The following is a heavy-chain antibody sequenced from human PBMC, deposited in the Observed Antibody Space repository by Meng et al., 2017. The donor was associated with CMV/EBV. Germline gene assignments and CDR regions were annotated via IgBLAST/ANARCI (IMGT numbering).Heavy chain of an antibody. Sequence: SCAASGFTFSSYAMSWVRQAPGKGLEWVSAISGSGGSTYYADSVKGRFTISRDNSKNTLYLQMHSLRAEDTAVYYCASLGDIVVVPAAIRFDYWGQGTLVTVSS. CDR2: ISGSGGST. V-gene: IGHV3-23*01. CDR1: GFTFSSYA. CDR3: ASLGDIVVVPAAIRFDY. J-gene: IGHJ4*02. D-gene: IGHD2-2*01.